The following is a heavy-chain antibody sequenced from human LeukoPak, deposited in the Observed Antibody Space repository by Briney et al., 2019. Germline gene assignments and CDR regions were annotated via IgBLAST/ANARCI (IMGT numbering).Heavy chain of an antibody. CDR2: IYHSGST. V-gene: IGHV4-30-2*01. CDR1: GGSISSGGYS. J-gene: IGHJ4*02. D-gene: IGHD3-10*01. CDR3: ARVKGFGEFPNFDY. Sequence: SETLSLTCAVSGGSISSGGYSWSWIRQPPGKGLEWIGYIYHSGSTYYNPSLKSRVTISVDRSKNQFSLKLSSVTAADTAVYYCARVKGFGEFPNFDYWGQGTLVTVSS.